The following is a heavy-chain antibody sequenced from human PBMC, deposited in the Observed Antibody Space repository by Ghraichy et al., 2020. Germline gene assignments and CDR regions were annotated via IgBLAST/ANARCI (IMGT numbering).Heavy chain of an antibody. CDR1: GFTFGSYS. V-gene: IGHV3-48*02. Sequence: GGSLKLSCVGSGFTFGSYSMNWVRQSPGKRLEWVSYITSSSSFKSYADSVKGRFTISRDNAQNSLSLQMNSLTDEDTAVYYCARGSKVVRFYYYDGMDVWGQGTTVTVSS. CDR3: ARGSKVVRFYYYDGMDV. CDR2: ITSSSSFK. D-gene: IGHD2-21*01. J-gene: IGHJ6*02.